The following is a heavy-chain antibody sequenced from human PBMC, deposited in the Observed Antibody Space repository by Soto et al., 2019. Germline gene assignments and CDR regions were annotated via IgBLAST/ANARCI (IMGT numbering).Heavy chain of an antibody. D-gene: IGHD2-15*01. CDR1: GYTFTSYY. J-gene: IGHJ3*02. CDR2: INPSGGST. CDR3: AREGSLAQGGWWHRAFDI. Sequence: GASVKVSCKASGYTFTSYYMHCVRQAPGQGLEWMGIINPSGGSTSYAQKFQGRVTMTRDTSTSTVYMELSSLRSEDTAVYYCAREGSLAQGGWWHRAFDIWGQGTMVTVSS. V-gene: IGHV1-46*01.